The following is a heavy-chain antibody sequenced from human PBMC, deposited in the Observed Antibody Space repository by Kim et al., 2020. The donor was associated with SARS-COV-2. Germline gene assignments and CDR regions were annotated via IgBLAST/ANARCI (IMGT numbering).Heavy chain of an antibody. CDR2: IGGDGIST. D-gene: IGHD3-10*02. CDR3: ARGMFKTGFDV. CDR1: GFTLRSYW. Sequence: GGSLRLSCAASGFTLRSYWINWVRQAPGKGLEWVSRIGGDGISTHYVDSVKGRFTVSRDNDDNTVYLQMNSLRADDTAVYYCARGMFKTGFDVWGQGTTVTVSS. J-gene: IGHJ6*02. V-gene: IGHV3-74*01.